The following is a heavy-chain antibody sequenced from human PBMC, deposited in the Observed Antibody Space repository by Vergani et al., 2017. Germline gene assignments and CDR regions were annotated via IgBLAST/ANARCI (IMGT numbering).Heavy chain of an antibody. CDR2: INHSGST. Sequence: QVQLQQWGAGLLKPSETLSLTCAVYGGSFSGYYWSWIRQPPGKGLEWIGEINHSGSTNYNPYLKSRVTISVDTSKNQFSLKLSSGTAADTAVYDCARHFGGFGELLPEQLDYWGQGTLVTVSS. V-gene: IGHV4-34*01. CDR3: ARHFGGFGELLPEQLDY. J-gene: IGHJ4*02. D-gene: IGHD3-10*01. CDR1: GGSFSGYY.